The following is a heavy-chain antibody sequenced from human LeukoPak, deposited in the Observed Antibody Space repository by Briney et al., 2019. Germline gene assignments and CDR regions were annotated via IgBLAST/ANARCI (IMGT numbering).Heavy chain of an antibody. V-gene: IGHV4-34*01. CDR2: INHSGST. D-gene: IGHD2-2*01. CDR3: ARAPLGVCSSTSCYLDYYYYYGMDV. J-gene: IGHJ6*02. Sequence: PSETLSLTCAVYGGSFSGYYWSWIRQPPGKGLEWIGEINHSGSTNYNPSLKSRVTISVDTSKNQFSLKLSSVTAADTAVYYCARAPLGVCSSTSCYLDYYYYYGMDVWGQGTTVTVSS. CDR1: GGSFSGYY.